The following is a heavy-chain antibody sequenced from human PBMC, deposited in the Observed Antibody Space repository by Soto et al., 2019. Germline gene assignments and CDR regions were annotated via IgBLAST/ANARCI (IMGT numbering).Heavy chain of an antibody. CDR3: ARDAAAGIYYYYYGMDV. Sequence: GGSLRLSCAASGFTFSDHYMDWVRQAPGKGLEWVGRTRNKANSYTTEYAASVKGRFTISRDDSKNSLYLQMNSLKTEDTAVYCCARDAAAGIYYYYYGMDVWGQGTTVTVSS. J-gene: IGHJ6*02. V-gene: IGHV3-72*01. CDR2: TRNKANSYTT. CDR1: GFTFSDHY. D-gene: IGHD6-13*01.